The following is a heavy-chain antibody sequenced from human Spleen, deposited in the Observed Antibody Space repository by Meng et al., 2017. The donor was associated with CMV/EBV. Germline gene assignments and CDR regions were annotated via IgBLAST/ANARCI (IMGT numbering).Heavy chain of an antibody. CDR1: GGSISSYY. CDR3: ARLAAAGTHYYYGMDV. J-gene: IGHJ6*02. CDR2: IYYSGST. D-gene: IGHD6-13*01. V-gene: IGHV4-59*01. Sequence: GSLRLSCTVSGGSISSYYWSWIRQPPGKGLEWIGYIYYSGSTNYNPSLKSRVTISVDTSKNQFSLKLSSVTAADTAVHYCARLAAAGTHYYYGMDVWGQGTTVTVSS.